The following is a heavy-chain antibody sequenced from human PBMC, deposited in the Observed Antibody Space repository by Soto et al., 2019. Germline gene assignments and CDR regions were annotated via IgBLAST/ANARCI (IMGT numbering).Heavy chain of an antibody. CDR3: AREGIFYDFWSGYYRGYYYMDV. Sequence: GGSLRLSCAASGFTFSSYSMNWVRQAPGKGLEWVSYISSSSSTIYYAGSVKGRLTISRDNAKNSLYLQMNSLRAEDTAVYYCAREGIFYDFWSGYYRGYYYMDVWGKGTTVTVSS. V-gene: IGHV3-48*01. J-gene: IGHJ6*03. CDR2: ISSSSSTI. CDR1: GFTFSSYS. D-gene: IGHD3-3*01.